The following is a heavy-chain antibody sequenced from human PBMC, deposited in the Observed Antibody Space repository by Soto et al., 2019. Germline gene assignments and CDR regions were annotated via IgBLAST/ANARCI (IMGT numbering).Heavy chain of an antibody. CDR3: ARDKGSEPGSPRWGWFDP. J-gene: IGHJ5*02. D-gene: IGHD1-26*01. Sequence: SETMSLTCTVSGGSISSYYLSWIRQPPGKGLEWIGYIYYSGSTNYNPSLKSRVTISVDTSKNQFSLKLSSVTAADTAVYYCARDKGSEPGSPRWGWFDPWGQGTLVTVSS. CDR2: IYYSGST. CDR1: GGSISSYY. V-gene: IGHV4-59*12.